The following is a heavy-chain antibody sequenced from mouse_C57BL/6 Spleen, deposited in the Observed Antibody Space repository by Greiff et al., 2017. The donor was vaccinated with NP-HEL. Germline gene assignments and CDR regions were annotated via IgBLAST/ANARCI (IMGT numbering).Heavy chain of an antibody. CDR3: ARRDYGSSSHFAY. V-gene: IGHV1-80*01. J-gene: IGHJ3*01. CDR1: GYAFSSYW. CDR2: IYPGDGDT. D-gene: IGHD1-1*01. Sequence: VQLQQSGAELVKPGASVTISCKASGYAFSSYWMNWVKQRPGKGLEWIGQIYPGDGDTNYNGKFKGKATLTADKSSSTAYMQLSSLTSEDSAVYFCARRDYGSSSHFAYWGQGTLVTVSA.